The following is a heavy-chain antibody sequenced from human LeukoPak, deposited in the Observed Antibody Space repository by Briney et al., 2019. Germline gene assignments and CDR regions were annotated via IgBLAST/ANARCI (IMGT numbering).Heavy chain of an antibody. CDR1: GFTFSNAW. CDR3: TTEFLPWYNWNEKLEAFDI. V-gene: IGHV3-15*01. CDR2: IKSKTDGGTT. J-gene: IGHJ3*02. D-gene: IGHD1-1*01. Sequence: GGSLRLSCAASGFTFSNAWMSWVRQAPGKGLEWVGRIKSKTDGGTTDYAAPVKGRFTISRDDSKNTLYLQMNSLKTEDTAVYYCTTEFLPWYNWNEKLEAFDIWGQGTMVTVSS.